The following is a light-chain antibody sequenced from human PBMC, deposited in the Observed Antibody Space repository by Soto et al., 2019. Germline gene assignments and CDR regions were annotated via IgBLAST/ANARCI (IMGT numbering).Light chain of an antibody. J-gene: IGKJ1*01. CDR3: QQYNNWLWT. Sequence: ELVMTHSPATLSVSPGERATLSCRASQSVSSNLAWYQQKPGQAPRLLIYGASTRATGIPARFSGSGSGTEFTLTISSLQSEDFAVYYCQQYNNWLWTFGQGTKVDIK. V-gene: IGKV3-15*01. CDR1: QSVSSN. CDR2: GAS.